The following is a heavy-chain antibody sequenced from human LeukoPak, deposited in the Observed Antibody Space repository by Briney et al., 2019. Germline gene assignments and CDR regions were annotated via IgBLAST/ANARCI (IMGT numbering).Heavy chain of an antibody. D-gene: IGHD3-22*01. CDR3: ARMRGYYYGFDY. CDR2: ISYDGSNK. CDR1: GFTFSSYW. Sequence: GGSLRLSCAVSGFTFSSYWMSWVRQAPGKGLEWVAVISYDGSNKYYADSVKGRFTISRDNSKNTLYLQMNSLRAEDTAVYYCARMRGYYYGFDYWGQGTLVTVSS. V-gene: IGHV3-30-3*01. J-gene: IGHJ4*02.